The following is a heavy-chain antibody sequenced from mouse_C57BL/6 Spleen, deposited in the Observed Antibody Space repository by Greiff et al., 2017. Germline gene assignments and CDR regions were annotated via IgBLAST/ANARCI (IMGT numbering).Heavy chain of an antibody. CDR2: ISSGGSYT. Sequence: EVQLVESGGDLVKPGGSLKLSCAASGFTFSSYGMSWVRQTPDKRLEWVATISSGGSYTYYPDSVKGRFTISRDNAKNTLYLQMSSLKSEDTAMYYCARPVYDYDVWCFDVWGTGTTVTVSS. CDR1: GFTFSSYG. CDR3: ARPVYDYDVWCFDV. J-gene: IGHJ1*03. V-gene: IGHV5-6*01. D-gene: IGHD2-4*01.